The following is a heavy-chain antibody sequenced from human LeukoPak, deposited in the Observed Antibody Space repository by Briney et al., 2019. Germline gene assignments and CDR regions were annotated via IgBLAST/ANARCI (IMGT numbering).Heavy chain of an antibody. J-gene: IGHJ4*02. CDR3: ASTHDYYDSSGYYWPPQEDY. CDR1: GGSISSSSYY. V-gene: IGHV4-39*01. D-gene: IGHD3-22*01. Sequence: SETLSLTCTVSGGSISSSSYYWGWIRQPPGKGLEWIGSIYYSGSTYYNPSLKSRVTISVDTSKNQFSLKLSSVTAADTAVYYCASTHDYYDSSGYYWPPQEDYWGQGTLVTVSS. CDR2: IYYSGST.